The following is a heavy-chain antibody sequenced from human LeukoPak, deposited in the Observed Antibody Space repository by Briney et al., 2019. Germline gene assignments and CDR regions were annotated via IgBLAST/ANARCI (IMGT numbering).Heavy chain of an antibody. CDR3: AKDRKYYYGSGFDY. CDR1: RFTFSSYG. CDR2: ISYDGSNK. D-gene: IGHD3-10*01. V-gene: IGHV3-30*18. Sequence: GRSLRLSCAASRFTFSSYGMHWVRQAPGKGLEWVAVISYDGSNKYYADSVKGRFTISRDNSKNTLYLQMNSLRAEDTAVYYCAKDRKYYYGSGFDYWGQGTLVTVSS. J-gene: IGHJ4*02.